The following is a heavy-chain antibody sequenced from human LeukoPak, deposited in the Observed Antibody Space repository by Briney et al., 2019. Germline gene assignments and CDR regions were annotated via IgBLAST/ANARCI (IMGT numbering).Heavy chain of an antibody. CDR3: ARLDCGGYCYVDY. CDR2: IYYSGTT. D-gene: IGHD2-21*02. J-gene: IGHJ4*02. V-gene: IGHV4-59*08. Sequence: SETLSLTCTVSGASFTSNYWSWIRQPPGKGLEWIGYIYYSGTTTYNPSLERRVTMSVDMSKTQFSLRLNSVTATDTAVYYCARLDCGGYCYVDYWGQGNLVTVSS. CDR1: GASFTSNY.